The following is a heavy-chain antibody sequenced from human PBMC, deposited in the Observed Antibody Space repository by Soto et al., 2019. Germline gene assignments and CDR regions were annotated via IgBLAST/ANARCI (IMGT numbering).Heavy chain of an antibody. D-gene: IGHD3-22*01. CDR2: ISAHTGSS. J-gene: IGHJ3*01. CDR3: ASAFFDQGRDSPGYSFDACDL. CDR1: GYTFTSSG. V-gene: IGHV1-18*01. Sequence: QVQLVQSGAEVKKPGASVKVSCKASGYTFTSSGMSWVRQAPGQGLEWMGWISAHTGSSEYAQRFQGRVALPTDRSTSTAYMQLRSLSSDDTAVSYCASAFFDQGRDSPGYSFDACDLWGPGTLVTVSS.